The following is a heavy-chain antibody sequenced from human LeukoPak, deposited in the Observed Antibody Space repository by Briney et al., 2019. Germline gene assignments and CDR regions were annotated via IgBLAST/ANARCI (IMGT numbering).Heavy chain of an antibody. V-gene: IGHV3-11*01. CDR3: AAYYYDSSGYYYGDY. Sequence: GGSLRLSCAASGFTFSDYYMSWIRQAPGKGLEWVSYISSSGSTIYYADSVKGRFTISRDNSKNTLYLQMNSLRAEDTAVYYCAAYYYDSSGYYYGDYWGQGTLVTVSS. D-gene: IGHD3-22*01. CDR1: GFTFSDYY. CDR2: ISSSGSTI. J-gene: IGHJ4*02.